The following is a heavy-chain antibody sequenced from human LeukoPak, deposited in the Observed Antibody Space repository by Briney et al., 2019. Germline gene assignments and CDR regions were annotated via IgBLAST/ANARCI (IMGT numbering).Heavy chain of an antibody. CDR1: GGPISSYY. D-gene: IGHD6-19*01. J-gene: IGHJ4*02. CDR2: IYTSGST. Sequence: SETLSLTCTVSGGPISSYYWSWIRQPPGKGLEWIGYIYTSGSTNYNPSLKSRVTISVDTSKNQFSLKLSSVTAADTAVYYCARDSGWSFDYWGQGTLVTVSS. CDR3: ARDSGWSFDY. V-gene: IGHV4-4*09.